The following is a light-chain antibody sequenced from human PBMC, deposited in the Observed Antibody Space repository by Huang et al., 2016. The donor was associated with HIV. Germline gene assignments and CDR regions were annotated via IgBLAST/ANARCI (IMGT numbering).Light chain of an antibody. CDR1: QDISNY. Sequence: DIQMTQSPSSLSASIGDRVTITCQASQDISNYLNWYQQKPWKAPKLLLYDATNSEAVVPSRFSVSGSGTDFTLTISRLQPEDFATYYCQQFDNVPYSFGQGTRLEIK. J-gene: IGKJ2*03. CDR3: QQFDNVPYS. V-gene: IGKV1-33*01. CDR2: DAT.